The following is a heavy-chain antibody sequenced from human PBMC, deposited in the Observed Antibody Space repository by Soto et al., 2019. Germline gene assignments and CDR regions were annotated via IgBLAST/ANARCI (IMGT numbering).Heavy chain of an antibody. D-gene: IGHD3-3*01. CDR2: ISYDGSNK. CDR3: AKDHLPTYYDFWSGYYFDY. Sequence: GGSLRLSCAASGFTFSSYGMHWVRQAPGKGLEWVAVISYDGSNKYYADSVKGRFTISRDNSKNTLYLQMNSLRAEDTAVYYCAKDHLPTYYDFWSGYYFDYWGQGTLVTVSS. V-gene: IGHV3-30*18. J-gene: IGHJ4*02. CDR1: GFTFSSYG.